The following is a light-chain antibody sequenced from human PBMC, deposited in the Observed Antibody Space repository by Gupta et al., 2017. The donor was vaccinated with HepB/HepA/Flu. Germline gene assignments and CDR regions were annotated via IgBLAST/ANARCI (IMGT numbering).Light chain of an antibody. CDR1: YSNIGDNA. CDR3: AAWDDSLNGLV. V-gene: IGLV1-44*01. J-gene: IGLJ3*02. Sequence: QSVLSQPPSASGTSGQRVPISCSGSYSNIGDNAVNWYQHLPGTAPKLLIYSNNQRPSGVPDRFSGSKSGTSASLAISGLQSEDEADYYCAAWDDSLNGLVLGGGTKLTVL. CDR2: SNN.